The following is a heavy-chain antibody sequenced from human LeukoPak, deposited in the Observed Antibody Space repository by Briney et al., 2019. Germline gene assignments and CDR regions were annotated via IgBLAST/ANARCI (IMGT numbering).Heavy chain of an antibody. CDR3: ARDDRYSSSWGY. CDR1: GYTFTSYA. J-gene: IGHJ4*02. D-gene: IGHD6-13*01. V-gene: IGHV1-3*01. Sequence: ASVKVSCKASGYTFTSYAMHWVRQAPGQRLEWMGWINAGNGNTKYSQKYQGRVTITRDTSASTAYMELSSLRSEDTAVYYCARDDRYSSSWGYWGQGTLVTVSS. CDR2: INAGNGNT.